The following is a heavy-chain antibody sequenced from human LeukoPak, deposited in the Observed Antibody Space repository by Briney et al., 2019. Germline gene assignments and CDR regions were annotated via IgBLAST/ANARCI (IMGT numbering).Heavy chain of an antibody. V-gene: IGHV3-30*18. CDR3: AKDHYYDSSGYYEPSPFDY. Sequence: GGPLRLSCAASGFTFSSYGMHWVRQAPGKGLEWVAVISYDGSNKYYADSVKGRFTISRDNSKNTLYLQMNSLRAEDTAVYYCAKDHYYDSSGYYEPSPFDYWGQGTLVTVSS. D-gene: IGHD3-22*01. J-gene: IGHJ4*02. CDR2: ISYDGSNK. CDR1: GFTFSSYG.